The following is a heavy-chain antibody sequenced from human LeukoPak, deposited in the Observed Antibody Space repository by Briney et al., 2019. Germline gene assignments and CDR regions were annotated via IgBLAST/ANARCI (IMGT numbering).Heavy chain of an antibody. CDR3: ARDLPNLVVVAATLYYYYGMDV. CDR1: GFTFSSYA. J-gene: IGHJ6*02. Sequence: PGRSLRLSCAASGFTFSSYAMHWVRQAPGKGLEWVAVISYDGSNKYYADSVKGRFTISRDNSKNTLYLQMNSLRAEDTAVYYCARDLPNLVVVAATLYYYYGMDVWGQGTTVTVSS. D-gene: IGHD2-15*01. CDR2: ISYDGSNK. V-gene: IGHV3-30-3*01.